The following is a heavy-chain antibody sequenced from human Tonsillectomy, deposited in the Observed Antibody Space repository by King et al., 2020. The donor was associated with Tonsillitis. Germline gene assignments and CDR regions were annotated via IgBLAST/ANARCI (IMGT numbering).Heavy chain of an antibody. CDR2: INPNTGCT. D-gene: IGHD1-26*01. Sequence: VQLVESGAEVKKPGASVKVSCKASGYTFTGYYVHWGRQAPGQGLEWMGLINPNTGCTNYAQKFQGRVSMTRDTSLSTAYMELSRLTSDDTAVYYCARDEAGSYPYWGPGTLVTVSS. CDR3: ARDEAGSYPY. CDR1: GYTFTGYY. V-gene: IGHV1-2*02. J-gene: IGHJ4*02.